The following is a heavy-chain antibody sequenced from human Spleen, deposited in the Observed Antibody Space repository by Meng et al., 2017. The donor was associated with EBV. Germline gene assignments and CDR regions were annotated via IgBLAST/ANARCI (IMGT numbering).Heavy chain of an antibody. D-gene: IGHD6-13*01. CDR2: ITPFNGDT. V-gene: IGHV1-45*02. CDR3: ARSSLDTSSWSYFDS. CDR1: GYTFTYRY. Sequence: QMQLVQSGAEVKKTGSSVKVSCKASGYTFTYRYLHWVRQAPGQALEWMGWITPFNGDTNYAQKFQDRVTITRDWSLSTAHMELRSLRAEDTAMYYCARSSLDTSSWSYFDSWGQGTLVTVSS. J-gene: IGHJ4*02.